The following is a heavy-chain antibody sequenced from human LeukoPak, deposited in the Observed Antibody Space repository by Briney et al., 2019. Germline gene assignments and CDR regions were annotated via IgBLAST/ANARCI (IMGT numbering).Heavy chain of an antibody. D-gene: IGHD3-3*01. CDR3: ARHPTIFGVVTPPS. J-gene: IGHJ4*02. CDR2: ISSSGSTI. CDR1: GFTFSDYY. Sequence: PGGSLRLSCAASGFTFSDYYMSWIRQAPGKGLEWVSYISSSGSTIYYADSVKGRFTISRDNAKNSLYLQMNSLRAEDTAVYYCARHPTIFGVVTPPSWGQGTLVTVSS. V-gene: IGHV3-11*01.